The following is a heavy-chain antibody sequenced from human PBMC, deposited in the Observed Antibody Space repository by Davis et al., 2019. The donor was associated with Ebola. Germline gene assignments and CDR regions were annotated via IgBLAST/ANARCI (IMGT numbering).Heavy chain of an antibody. D-gene: IGHD3-22*01. CDR3: ARDSSAYYYDSSGYGSYWYFDL. Sequence: SETLSLTCTVSGGSISSGDYYWSWIRQPPGKGLEWIGYIYYSGSTNYNPSLKSRVTISVDTSKNQFSLKLSSVTAADTAVYYCARDSSAYYYDSSGYGSYWYFDLWGRGTLVTVSS. CDR2: IYYSGST. J-gene: IGHJ2*01. CDR1: GGSISSGDYY. V-gene: IGHV4-61*08.